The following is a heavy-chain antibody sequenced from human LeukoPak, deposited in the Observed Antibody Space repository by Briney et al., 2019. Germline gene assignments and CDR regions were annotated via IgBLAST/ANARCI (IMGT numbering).Heavy chain of an antibody. Sequence: GGSLRLSCAASGFTFSSYAMTWVRQAPGKGLEWVSGITSSGASTYYAASVKGRFTVSRDNSENTLYLQINNLSAEDTGTYYCVKDEDLYSPTWYLFEDWGQGTLVTVSS. CDR1: GFTFSSYA. D-gene: IGHD5-12*01. CDR2: ITSSGAST. CDR3: VKDEDLYSPTWYLFED. J-gene: IGHJ4*02. V-gene: IGHV3-23*01.